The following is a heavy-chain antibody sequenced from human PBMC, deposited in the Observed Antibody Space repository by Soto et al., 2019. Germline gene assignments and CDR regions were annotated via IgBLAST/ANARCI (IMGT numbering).Heavy chain of an antibody. Sequence: QVQLQESGPGLVKPSGTLSLTGAVSGGSISITNWWSWVRQPPGQGLEGIGEIYHSGNTNYNPSLKRRVTMSVDKSRSQFSLKLRSVTDADTAVYYCARRWGEGRVDCWGQGTLVTVSS. CDR1: GGSISITNW. D-gene: IGHD3-10*01. CDR3: ARRWGEGRVDC. V-gene: IGHV4-4*02. J-gene: IGHJ4*02. CDR2: IYHSGNT.